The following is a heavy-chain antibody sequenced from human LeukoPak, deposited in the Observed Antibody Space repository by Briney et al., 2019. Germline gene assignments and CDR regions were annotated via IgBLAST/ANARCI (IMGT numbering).Heavy chain of an antibody. CDR2: IRYDGSNK. J-gene: IGHJ4*02. V-gene: IGHV3-30*02. D-gene: IGHD6-13*01. CDR3: AKDRPGYSSSWSLGY. CDR1: GFTFSSYG. Sequence: PGGSLRLSCAASGFTFSSYGMHWVRQAPGKGLEWVAFIRYDGSNKYYADSVKVRFTISRDNSKNTLYLQMNSLRAEDTAVYYCAKDRPGYSSSWSLGYWGQGTLVTVSS.